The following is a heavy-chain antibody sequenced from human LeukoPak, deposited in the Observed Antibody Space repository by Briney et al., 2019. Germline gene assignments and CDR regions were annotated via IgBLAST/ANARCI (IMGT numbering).Heavy chain of an antibody. CDR1: GFTFSSYG. CDR2: IWYDGSNK. D-gene: IGHD6-25*01. V-gene: IGHV3-33*01. J-gene: IGHJ4*02. Sequence: PGGVLRLSCAASGFTFSSYGMHWVRQAPGKGLEWVAVIWYDGSNKYYADSVKGRFTISRDNSKNTLYLQMNSLRAEDTAVYYCASQRPRGVAPGRLEYWGQGTLVTVSS. CDR3: ASQRPRGVAPGRLEY.